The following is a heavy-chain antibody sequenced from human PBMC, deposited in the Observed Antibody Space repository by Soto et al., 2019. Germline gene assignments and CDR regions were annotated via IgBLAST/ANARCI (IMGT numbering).Heavy chain of an antibody. CDR3: AKGYSGYDATLDY. CDR1: GFTFSSYS. V-gene: IGHV3-21*01. D-gene: IGHD5-12*01. CDR2: ISSSSSYI. Sequence: PGGSLRLSCAASGFTFSSYSMNWVRQAPGKGLEWVSSISSSSSYIYYADSVKGRFTISRDNSKNSLYLQMNSLRAEDTAVYYCAKGYSGYDATLDYWGQGTLVTVSS. J-gene: IGHJ4*02.